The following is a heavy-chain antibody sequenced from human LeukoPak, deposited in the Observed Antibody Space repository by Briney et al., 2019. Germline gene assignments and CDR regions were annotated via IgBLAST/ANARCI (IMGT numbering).Heavy chain of an antibody. CDR3: ARLMSRYDWFDP. CDR2: IYYSGST. Sequence: PSETLSLTCTVSGGSISSYYWSWIRQPPGKGLEWVGYIYYSGSTNYNPSPKSRVTISVDTSKNQFSLKLSSVTAADTAVYYCARLMSRYDWFDPWGQGTLVTVSS. J-gene: IGHJ5*02. V-gene: IGHV4-59*01. D-gene: IGHD2-2*01. CDR1: GGSISSYY.